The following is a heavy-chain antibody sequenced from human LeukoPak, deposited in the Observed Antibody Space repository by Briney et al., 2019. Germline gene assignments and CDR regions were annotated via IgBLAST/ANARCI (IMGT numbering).Heavy chain of an antibody. Sequence: GASVKVSCKASGYTFTSYYMHWVRQAPGQGLEWTGWISAYNGNTNYAQKLQGRVTMTTDTSTSTAYMELRSLRSDDTAVYYCARVAATAPDYWGQGTLVTVSS. CDR3: ARVAATAPDY. CDR1: GYTFTSYY. J-gene: IGHJ4*02. D-gene: IGHD2-21*02. CDR2: ISAYNGNT. V-gene: IGHV1-18*04.